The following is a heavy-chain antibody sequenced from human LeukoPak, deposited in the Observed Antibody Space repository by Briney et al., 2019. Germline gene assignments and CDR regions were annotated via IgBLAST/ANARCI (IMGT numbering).Heavy chain of an antibody. D-gene: IGHD6-19*01. V-gene: IGHV3-43D*04. CDR1: GFTFDNYA. J-gene: IGHJ4*02. CDR3: AKASVAGDYFDY. CDR2: ISWDGGST. Sequence: GGSLRLSCAASGFTFDNYAMHWVRQAPGKGLEWVSLISWDGGSTNYADSVKGRFTISRDNSKNSLYLQMNSLRAEDTALYYCAKASVAGDYFDYWGQGTLVTVSS.